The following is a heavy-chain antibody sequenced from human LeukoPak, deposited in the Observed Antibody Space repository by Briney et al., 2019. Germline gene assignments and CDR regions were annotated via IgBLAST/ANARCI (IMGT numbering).Heavy chain of an antibody. J-gene: IGHJ4*02. Sequence: GGSRRLSCSASGFTVSSNYMSWVRQAPGKGLEWGSVIGSGGRTYNMQTVKGRFTISRDNSKNTLYLQMNSLRAEDTAVYYCAREARYYGSSGYYYPDYWGQGTLVTVSS. D-gene: IGHD3-22*01. CDR2: IGSGGRT. CDR3: AREARYYGSSGYYYPDY. CDR1: GFTVSSNY. V-gene: IGHV3-53*01.